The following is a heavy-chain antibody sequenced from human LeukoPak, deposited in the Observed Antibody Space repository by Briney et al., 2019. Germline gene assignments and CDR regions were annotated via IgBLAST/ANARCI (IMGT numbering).Heavy chain of an antibody. J-gene: IGHJ6*02. V-gene: IGHV6-1*01. CDR2: TYYRSKWYY. CDR1: GDSVSSISVA. CDR3: SLARSEYHYGMDA. Sequence: SQTLSLTCAISGDSVSSISVAWNWIRQSPSRGLEWLGRTYYRSKWYYEYAVSVKSRINISPDTSKNQFSLQLTSVTPEDTAVYYCSLARSEYHYGMDAWGQGTTVTVSS.